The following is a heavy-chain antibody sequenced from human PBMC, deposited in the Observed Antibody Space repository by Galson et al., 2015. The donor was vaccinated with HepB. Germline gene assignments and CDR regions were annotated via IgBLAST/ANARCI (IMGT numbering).Heavy chain of an antibody. D-gene: IGHD3-3*01. CDR2: ISGAGRNT. Sequence: SLRLSCAASGFTFSSYAMSWVRQAPGKGLEWVSRISGAGRNTYYADAVRGRFTIPRDNSKNTVYLQMISLRDVDTAMYYCAKDPDFDFYSEKSTTFDYWGRGTLVTVSS. J-gene: IGHJ4*02. CDR1: GFTFSSYA. V-gene: IGHV3-23*01. CDR3: AKDPDFDFYSEKSTTFDY.